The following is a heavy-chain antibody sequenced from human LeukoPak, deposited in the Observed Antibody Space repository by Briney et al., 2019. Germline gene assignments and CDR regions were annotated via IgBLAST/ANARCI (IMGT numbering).Heavy chain of an antibody. Sequence: PGRSLRLSCSASGFTFSNTWMNWVRQAPGKGLEWVGRIQSKTDGETTEYAEPVKGRFTISRDDSKTTLYLQMNSLKTEDTAVYYCATLTVRGVINIWGQGTLVTVSS. D-gene: IGHD3-10*01. V-gene: IGHV3-15*01. CDR1: GFTFSNTW. CDR2: IQSKTDGETT. J-gene: IGHJ4*02. CDR3: ATLTVRGVINI.